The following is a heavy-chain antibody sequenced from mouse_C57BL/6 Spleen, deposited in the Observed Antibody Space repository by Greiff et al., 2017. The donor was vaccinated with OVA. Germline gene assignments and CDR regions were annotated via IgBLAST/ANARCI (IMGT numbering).Heavy chain of an antibody. J-gene: IGHJ2*01. CDR1: GYTFTDYY. D-gene: IGHD4-1*01. Sequence: VQLQESGPELVKPGASVKISCKASGYTFTDYYINWVKQRPGQGLEWIGWIFPGSGSTYYNEKFKGKATLTVDKSSSTAYMLLSSLTSEDSAVYFCARCLLWDGGYYFDYWGQGTTLTVSS. V-gene: IGHV1-75*01. CDR2: IFPGSGST. CDR3: ARCLLWDGGYYFDY.